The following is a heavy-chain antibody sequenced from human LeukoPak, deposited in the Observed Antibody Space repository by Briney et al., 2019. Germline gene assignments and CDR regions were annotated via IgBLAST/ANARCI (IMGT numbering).Heavy chain of an antibody. Sequence: PGGSLRLSCSASGFTFSSHAMHWVRQAPGKGLEYVSAISSNGGSTYYADSVKGRFTISRDNSKNTLYLQISSLRAEDTAVYYCVKVGISGASYYYGMDVWGKGTTVTVSS. CDR1: GFTFSSHA. V-gene: IGHV3-64D*06. J-gene: IGHJ6*04. CDR3: VKVGISGASYYYGMDV. D-gene: IGHD3-10*01. CDR2: ISSNGGST.